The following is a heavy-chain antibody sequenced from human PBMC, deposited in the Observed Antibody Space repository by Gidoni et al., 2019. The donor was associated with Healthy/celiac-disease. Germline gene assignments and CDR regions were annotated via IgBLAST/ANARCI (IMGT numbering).Heavy chain of an antibody. J-gene: IGHJ5*02. V-gene: IGHV5-51*01. CDR2: IYPGDSDT. D-gene: IGHD6-19*01. Sequence: EVQLVQSGAEVKKPGESLKISCKGSGYRFTSYWIGRVRQMPGKGLEWMGIIYPGDSDTRYSPSFQGQVTISADKSISTAYLQWSSLKASDTAMYYCARQSRKQWRPKEYWFDPWGQGTLVTVSS. CDR1: GYRFTSYW. CDR3: ARQSRKQWRPKEYWFDP.